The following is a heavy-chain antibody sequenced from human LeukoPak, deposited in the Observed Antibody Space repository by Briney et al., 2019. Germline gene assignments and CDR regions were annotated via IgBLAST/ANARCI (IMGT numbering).Heavy chain of an antibody. J-gene: IGHJ4*02. CDR2: ISSSGSTI. CDR1: GFTFSSYE. CDR3: ARDLGYSSGPNY. Sequence: GGSLRLSCAASGFTFSSYEMNWVRQAPEKGLEWISYISSSGSTIYYADSVKGRFTISRDNAKNSLYLQMNSLRAEDTAVYYCARDLGYSSGPNYWGQGTRVTVSS. D-gene: IGHD6-19*01. V-gene: IGHV3-48*03.